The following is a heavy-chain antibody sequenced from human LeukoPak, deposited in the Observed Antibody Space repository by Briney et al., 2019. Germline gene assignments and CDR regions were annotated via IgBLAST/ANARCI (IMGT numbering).Heavy chain of an antibody. CDR1: GLTVSSNY. J-gene: IGHJ4*02. Sequence: PGGSLRLSCAASGLTVSSNYMSWVRQAPGKGLEWVSVIYSGGSTYYADSVKGRFTISRDNSKNTLYLQMNSLRAEDTAVYYCARDHDRGGYFDYWGQGTLVTVSS. CDR2: IYSGGST. CDR3: ARDHDRGGYFDY. D-gene: IGHD6-25*01. V-gene: IGHV3-53*01.